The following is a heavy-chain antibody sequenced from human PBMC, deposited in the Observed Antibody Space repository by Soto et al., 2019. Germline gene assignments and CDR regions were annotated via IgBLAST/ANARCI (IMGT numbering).Heavy chain of an antibody. V-gene: IGHV4-34*01. Sequence: SETLSLTCAVYGGSFSGYYWSWIRQPPGKGLEWIGEINHSGSTNYNPSLKSRVTISVDTSKNQFSLKLSSVTAADTAVYYCARPSARSYYKAEYFQHWGQGTLVTVSS. CDR1: GGSFSGYY. CDR2: INHSGST. D-gene: IGHD3-22*01. J-gene: IGHJ1*01. CDR3: ARPSARSYYKAEYFQH.